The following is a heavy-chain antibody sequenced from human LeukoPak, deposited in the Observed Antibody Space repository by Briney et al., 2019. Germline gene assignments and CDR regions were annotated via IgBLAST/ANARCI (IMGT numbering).Heavy chain of an antibody. Sequence: PGGSLRLSCAASGFTFSSYAMHWVRQAPGKGLDWVAVISYDGSYKYYADSVKGRFTISRDNAKNSLYLQMNSLRAEDTAVYYCARNLWSDSSANHDAFDIWGQGTMVTVSS. V-gene: IGHV3-30-3*01. D-gene: IGHD6-25*01. CDR3: ARNLWSDSSANHDAFDI. J-gene: IGHJ3*02. CDR2: ISYDGSYK. CDR1: GFTFSSYA.